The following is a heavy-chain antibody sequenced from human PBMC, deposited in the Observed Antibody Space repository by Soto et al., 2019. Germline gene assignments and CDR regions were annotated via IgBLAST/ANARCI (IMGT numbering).Heavy chain of an antibody. Sequence: GGSLRLSCAASGFTFSSYAMSWVRQAPGKGLEWVSAISGSGGSTYYADSVKGRFTISRDNSKNTLYLQMNSLRAEDTAVYYCARNYYDSSGATDYWGQGTLVTVSS. CDR2: ISGSGGST. CDR3: ARNYYDSSGATDY. D-gene: IGHD3-22*01. V-gene: IGHV3-23*01. J-gene: IGHJ4*02. CDR1: GFTFSSYA.